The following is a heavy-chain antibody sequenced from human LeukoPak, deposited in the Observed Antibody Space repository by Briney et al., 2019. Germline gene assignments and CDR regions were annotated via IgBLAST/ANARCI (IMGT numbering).Heavy chain of an antibody. V-gene: IGHV1-18*01. CDR3: AAQDYDFWSGYYPLDY. Sequence: ASVKVSCKASGYTFTSYGISWVRQAPGQGLEWMGSIRPDRSNTNYAQKLKGRFAMTTDTSKSTVYLQLRSLRSDDTAVYYCAAQDYDFWSGYYPLDYWGQGTLVTVSS. CDR2: IRPDRSNT. CDR1: GYTFTSYG. D-gene: IGHD3-3*01. J-gene: IGHJ4*02.